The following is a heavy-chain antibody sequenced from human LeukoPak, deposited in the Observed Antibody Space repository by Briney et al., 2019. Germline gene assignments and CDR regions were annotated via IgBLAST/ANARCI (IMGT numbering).Heavy chain of an antibody. CDR3: ARDENTWNDGPAIDAFDI. Sequence: GGTLRLSCAASGVTFSCDGMHWVREAPGKGLEWVSFIRIDGNDKFYAESVRGRLTIYWETSRNTPYLQMTSLRAEETAVYYCARDENTWNDGPAIDAFDIWGRGTMVTVSS. CDR2: IRIDGNDK. V-gene: IGHV3-30*02. J-gene: IGHJ3*02. CDR1: GVTFSCDG. D-gene: IGHD1-20*01.